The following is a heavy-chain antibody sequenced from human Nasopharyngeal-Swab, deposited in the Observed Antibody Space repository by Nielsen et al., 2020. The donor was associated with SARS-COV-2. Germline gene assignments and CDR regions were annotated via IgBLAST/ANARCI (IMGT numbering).Heavy chain of an antibody. Sequence: IRQPPGKGLEYVSAISSNGGSRYYANSVKGRFTISRDNSKNTLYLQMNGLRAEDTAGYYCAKPLYGDSPFDYWGQGTLVTVSS. CDR2: ISSNGGSR. V-gene: IGHV3-64*01. CDR3: AKPLYGDSPFDY. D-gene: IGHD4-17*01. J-gene: IGHJ4*02.